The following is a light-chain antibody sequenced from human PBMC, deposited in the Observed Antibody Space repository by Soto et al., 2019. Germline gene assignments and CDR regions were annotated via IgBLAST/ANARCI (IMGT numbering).Light chain of an antibody. Sequence: DIQMTQSPSTLYGSLRDRVTITCRASQTISSWFAWYQQKPGKAPKLLIYKASTLKSGVPAKFSGSGSGTEFTLTISSLQSEDFAVYYCQHYNNWPRTFGQGTKV. V-gene: IGKV1-5*03. CDR3: QHYNNWPRT. J-gene: IGKJ1*01. CDR2: KAS. CDR1: QTISSW.